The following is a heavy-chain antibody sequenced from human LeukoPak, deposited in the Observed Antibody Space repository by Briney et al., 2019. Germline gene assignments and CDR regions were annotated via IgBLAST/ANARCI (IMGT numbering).Heavy chain of an antibody. CDR1: GGSISSYY. J-gene: IGHJ4*02. D-gene: IGHD6-13*01. CDR3: ARVDSSNWYEYRGYFDY. Sequence: SEALSLTCTVSGGSISSYYWSWIRQPPGKGLERIGYTNYSGSTNYNPSPKSRVTISVDTSKNQFSLKLSSVTAADTAVYYCARVDSSNWYEYRGYFDYWGQGTLVTVSS. V-gene: IGHV4-59*01. CDR2: TNYSGST.